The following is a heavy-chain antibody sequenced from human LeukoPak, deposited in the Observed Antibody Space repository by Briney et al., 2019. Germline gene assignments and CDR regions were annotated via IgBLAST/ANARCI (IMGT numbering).Heavy chain of an antibody. CDR3: AKDSGYYGDYGMDV. CDR1: GFTFSSYA. Sequence: GGSLRLSCAASGFTFSSYAMTWVRQAPGKGLEWVSVISGSGGSTYYADSVKGRFTISRDNSKNTVYLQMNSLRAEDTAIYYCAKDSGYYGDYGMDVWGQGTTVTVSS. D-gene: IGHD2-15*01. V-gene: IGHV3-23*01. J-gene: IGHJ6*02. CDR2: ISGSGGST.